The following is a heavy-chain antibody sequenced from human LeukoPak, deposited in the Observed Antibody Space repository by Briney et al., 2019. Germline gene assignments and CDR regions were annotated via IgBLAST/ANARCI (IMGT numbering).Heavy chain of an antibody. CDR2: IYYSGST. J-gene: IGHJ6*02. CDR3: ARVGCSSTSCYYYYGMDV. CDR1: GGSISSYY. V-gene: IGHV4-59*01. Sequence: SETLSLTCTVSGGSISSYYWSWIRQPPGKGLEWVGYIYYSGSTNYNPSLKSRVTISVDTSKHQFSLKLSSVTAADTAVYYCARVGCSSTSCYYYYGMDVWGQGTTVSVSS. D-gene: IGHD2-2*01.